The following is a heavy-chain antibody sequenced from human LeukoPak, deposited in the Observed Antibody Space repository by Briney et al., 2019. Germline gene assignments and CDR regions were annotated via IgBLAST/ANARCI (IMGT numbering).Heavy chain of an antibody. CDR3: ANGGGTSITYHFDY. Sequence: GGSLRLSCAASGFTFNTYAMSWVRQAPGKGLDWVSGISPGGGSTYYADSVKGRFTISRDNSKNMLYLQMNSLRTEDTAIYYCANGGGTSITYHFDYWGQGTLVTVSS. CDR1: GFTFNTYA. J-gene: IGHJ4*02. D-gene: IGHD2-2*01. CDR2: ISPGGGST. V-gene: IGHV3-23*01.